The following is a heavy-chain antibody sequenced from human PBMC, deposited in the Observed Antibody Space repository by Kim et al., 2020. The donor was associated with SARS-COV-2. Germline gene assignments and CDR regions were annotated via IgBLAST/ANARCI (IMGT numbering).Heavy chain of an antibody. V-gene: IGHV3-23*01. CDR1: GFTFSSYA. CDR2: ISGSGGST. CDR3: AKGPPSATKCKTFLNCYYYGMDV. D-gene: IGHD2-15*01. J-gene: IGHJ6*02. Sequence: GGSLRLSCAASGFTFSSYAMSWVRQAPGKGLEWVSAISGSGGSTYYADSVKGRFTISRDNSKNTLYLQMNSLRAEDTAVYYCAKGPPSATKCKTFLNCYYYGMDVWGQGTTVTVSS.